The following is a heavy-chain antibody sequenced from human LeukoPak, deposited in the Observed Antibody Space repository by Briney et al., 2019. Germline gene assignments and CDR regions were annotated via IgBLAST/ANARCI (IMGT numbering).Heavy chain of an antibody. CDR1: GGSISSSSYY. CDR2: IYYSGST. Sequence: SETLSLTCTVSGGSISSSSYYWGWIRQPPGKGLEWIGSIYYSGSTYYNPSLKSRVIISVDTSNNHFSLRLSSLTAADTAVYYCARVGSSWPFYYFDYWGQGTLVTVSS. CDR3: ARVGSSWPFYYFDY. J-gene: IGHJ4*02. V-gene: IGHV4-39*07. D-gene: IGHD6-13*01.